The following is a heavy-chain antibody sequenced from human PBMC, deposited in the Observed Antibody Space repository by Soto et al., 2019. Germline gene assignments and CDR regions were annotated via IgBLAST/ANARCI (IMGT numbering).Heavy chain of an antibody. D-gene: IGHD6-13*01. Sequence: QVQLQESGPGLVKPSGTLSLTCAVSGGSISSSNWWSWVRQPPGKGLGWIGEIYHSGSTNYNPALKSRVTISVDKSKSQFSLKLSSVTAADTAVYYCAGTEYSSSWIVYWGQGTLVTVSS. CDR1: GGSISSSNW. CDR3: AGTEYSSSWIVY. J-gene: IGHJ4*02. CDR2: IYHSGST. V-gene: IGHV4-4*02.